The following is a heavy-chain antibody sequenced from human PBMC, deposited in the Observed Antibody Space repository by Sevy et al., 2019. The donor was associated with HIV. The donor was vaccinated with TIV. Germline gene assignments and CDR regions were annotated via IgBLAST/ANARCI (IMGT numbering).Heavy chain of an antibody. CDR3: TRHDDYYDSSGMNY. V-gene: IGHV1-69*13. CDR1: GGTFSSYA. J-gene: IGHJ4*02. CDR2: IIPIFGTA. Sequence: ASVKVSCKASGGTFSSYAISWVRQAPGQGLEWMGGIIPIFGTANYAQKFQGRVTITADESTSTAYMELSSLGSEDTAVYYCTRHDDYYDSSGMNYWGQGTLVTVAS. D-gene: IGHD3-22*01.